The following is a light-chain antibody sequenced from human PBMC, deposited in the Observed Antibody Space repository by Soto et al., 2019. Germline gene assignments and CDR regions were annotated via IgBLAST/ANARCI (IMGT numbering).Light chain of an antibody. CDR1: QSVSSY. CDR3: QPPYT. J-gene: IGKJ2*01. V-gene: IGKV3-11*01. Sequence: EIVLTQSPDTLSLSPGERATLSCMASQSVSSYLAWYQQKPGQAPRLLIYDASNRATGIPARFSGSGSGTDFTLTISSLEPADFAVYYCQPPYTFGQGTKLEIK. CDR2: DAS.